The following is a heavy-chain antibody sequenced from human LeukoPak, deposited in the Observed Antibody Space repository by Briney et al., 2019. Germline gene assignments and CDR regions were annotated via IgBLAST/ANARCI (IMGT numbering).Heavy chain of an antibody. V-gene: IGHV1-8*01. CDR2: MNPNSGNT. D-gene: IGHD6-19*01. CDR3: ARRGSSGWYNWFDP. Sequence: ASVKVSCKASVYTFTSYDINWVRQATGQGLEWMGWMNPNSGNTGYAQNFQGRVTMTRNTSINTAYMELSSLRSEDTAVYYCARRGSSGWYNWFDPWGQGTLVTVSS. CDR1: VYTFTSYD. J-gene: IGHJ5*02.